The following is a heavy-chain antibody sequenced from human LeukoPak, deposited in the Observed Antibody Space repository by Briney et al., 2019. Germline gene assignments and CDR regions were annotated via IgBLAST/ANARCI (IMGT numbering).Heavy chain of an antibody. CDR1: GFTFSSYG. Sequence: GGSLRLSCAASGFTFSSYGMSWVRQAPGKGLEWVANIKQDGSEKYYVDSVKGRFTISRDNAKNSLYLQMNSLRAEDTAVYYCARVGLWRAFDIWSQGTLVTVSS. CDR2: IKQDGSEK. V-gene: IGHV3-7*01. CDR3: ARVGLWRAFDI. J-gene: IGHJ4*02. D-gene: IGHD3-9*01.